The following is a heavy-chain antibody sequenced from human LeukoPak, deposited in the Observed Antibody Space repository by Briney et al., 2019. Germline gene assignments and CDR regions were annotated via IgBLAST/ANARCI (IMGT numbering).Heavy chain of an antibody. CDR3: ARGPVGATYYFDY. V-gene: IGHV4-30-4*08. J-gene: IGHJ4*02. Sequence: PSETLSLTCTVSGGSISSGDYYWSWIRQPPGKGLEWVGYIYYSGSTYYNPSLKSRVTISVDTSKNQFSLKLSSVTAADTAVYYCARGPVGATYYFDYWGQGTLVTVSS. CDR2: IYYSGST. D-gene: IGHD1-26*01. CDR1: GGSISSGDYY.